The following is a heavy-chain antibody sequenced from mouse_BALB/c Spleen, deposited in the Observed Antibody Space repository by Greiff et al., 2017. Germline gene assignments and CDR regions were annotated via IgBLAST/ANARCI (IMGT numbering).Heavy chain of an antibody. CDR3: ANICYGYSYAMDY. D-gene: IGHD2-2*01. V-gene: IGHV1-7*01. CDR2: INPSTGYT. CDR1: GYTFTSYW. J-gene: IGHJ4*01. Sequence: QVQLQQSGAELAKPGASVKMSCKASGYTFTSYWMHWVKQRPGQGLEWIGYINPSTGYTEYNQKFKDKATLTADKSSSTAYMQLSSLTSEDSAVSYYANICYGYSYAMDYWGQGTSVTVSS.